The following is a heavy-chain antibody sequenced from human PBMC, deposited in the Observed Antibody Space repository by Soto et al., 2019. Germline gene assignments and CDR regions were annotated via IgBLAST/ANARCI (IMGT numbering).Heavy chain of an antibody. J-gene: IGHJ5*02. CDR2: IYYSGST. CDR3: AGIIAVAGRGYWFDP. Sequence: PSETLSLTCTVPGGSISSGGYYWSWIRQHPGKGLEWIGYIYYSGSTYYNPSLKSRVTISVDTSKNQFSLKLSSVTAADTAVYYCAGIIAVAGRGYWFDPWGQGTLVTVSS. CDR1: GGSISSGGYY. D-gene: IGHD6-19*01. V-gene: IGHV4-31*03.